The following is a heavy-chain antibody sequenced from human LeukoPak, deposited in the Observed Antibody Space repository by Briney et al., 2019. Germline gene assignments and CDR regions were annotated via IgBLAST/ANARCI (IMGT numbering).Heavy chain of an antibody. D-gene: IGHD6-13*01. CDR3: ARAGYSSSDFDY. CDR2: MNPNSGNT. Sequence: ASVKVSCKASGYTFTSYGISWVRQATGQGLEWMGWMNPNSGNTGYAQKFQGRVTMTRNTSISTAYMELSSLRSEDTAVYYCARAGYSSSDFDYWGQGTLVTVSS. J-gene: IGHJ4*02. CDR1: GYTFTSYG. V-gene: IGHV1-8*02.